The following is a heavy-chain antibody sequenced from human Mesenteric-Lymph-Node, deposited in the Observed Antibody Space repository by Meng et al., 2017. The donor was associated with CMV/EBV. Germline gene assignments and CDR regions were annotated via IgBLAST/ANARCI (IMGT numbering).Heavy chain of an antibody. D-gene: IGHD3-10*01. CDR2: IRYDGSNK. CDR3: AKGDTIRDYSYYGMDV. V-gene: IGHV3-30*02. J-gene: IGHJ6*02. CDR1: GLIFSSFG. Sequence: GGSLRLSCAASGLIFSSFGMHWVRQAPVKGLEWVAFIRYDGSNKYYADSVKGRFTISRDNSRNTLHLQMVSLRPEDTAVYYCAKGDTIRDYSYYGMDVWGQGTTVTVSS.